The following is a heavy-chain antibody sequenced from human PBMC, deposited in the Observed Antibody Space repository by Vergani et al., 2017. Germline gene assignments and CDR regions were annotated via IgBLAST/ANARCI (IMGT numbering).Heavy chain of an antibody. V-gene: IGHV4-39*01. D-gene: IGHD6-19*01. CDR3: ARHSTVEWLVKLGWIDP. CDR1: GASIRSSNYY. CDR2: IYYSGST. J-gene: IGHJ5*02. Sequence: QLQLQESGPGLVKPSATLSLTCSVPGASIRSSNYYWGWVRQPPGKGLELIASIYYSGSTYYNPSLKSRVTISVDTSKNQFSLKLSSVTAADTAVYFCARHSTVEWLVKLGWIDPWGQGILVTVSS.